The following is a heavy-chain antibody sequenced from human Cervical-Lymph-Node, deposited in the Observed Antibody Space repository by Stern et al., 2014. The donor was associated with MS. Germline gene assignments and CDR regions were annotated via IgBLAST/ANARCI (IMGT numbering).Heavy chain of an antibody. CDR2: IYPGDSDT. V-gene: IGHV5-51*01. J-gene: IGHJ4*02. CDR3: ARAETYYYDSSGSPPGY. D-gene: IGHD3-22*01. CDR1: GYSFTSYW. Sequence: EVQLVQSGAEVKKPGESLKISCKGSGYSFTSYWIGWVRQMPGKGLEWMGVIYPGDSDTRYSPSFQGQVTNSADKSTSTASPRWSSLKASDTAMYYCARAETYYYDSSGSPPGYWGQGTLVTVSS.